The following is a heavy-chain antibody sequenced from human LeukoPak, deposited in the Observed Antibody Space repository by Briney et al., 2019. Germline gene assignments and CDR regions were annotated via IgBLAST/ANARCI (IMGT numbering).Heavy chain of an antibody. CDR1: GYTFTSYY. Sequence: ASVKVSCKTSGYTFTSYYVSWVRQAPGQGLEWMGWISGYNAKTKYVQKFQGRITMTIDTSTTTAYMELRSLTSDDTAVYYCARVRDYHASSDYSDYWGQGTLVTVSS. D-gene: IGHD3-22*01. CDR2: ISGYNAKT. J-gene: IGHJ4*02. CDR3: ARVRDYHASSDYSDY. V-gene: IGHV1-18*04.